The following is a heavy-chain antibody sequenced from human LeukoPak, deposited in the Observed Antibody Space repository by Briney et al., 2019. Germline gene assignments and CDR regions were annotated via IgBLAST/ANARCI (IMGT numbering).Heavy chain of an antibody. V-gene: IGHV3-48*03. Sequence: QPGGPLRLSCTASGFTFSVYEMNWVRQAPGKGLEWISYISSTANNLIYADSVKGRFTISRDNGKNSLYLQMNSLRAEDTGVYYCARNSRGLLTRYFYMAVWGKGTTVTISS. CDR1: GFTFSVYE. CDR2: ISSTANNL. CDR3: ARNSRGLLTRYFYMAV. D-gene: IGHD4/OR15-4a*01. J-gene: IGHJ6*03.